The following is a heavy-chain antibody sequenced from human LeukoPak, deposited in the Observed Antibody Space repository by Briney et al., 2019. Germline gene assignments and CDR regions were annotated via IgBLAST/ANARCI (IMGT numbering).Heavy chain of an antibody. CDR3: AGGPVAGTGIHDY. J-gene: IGHJ4*02. V-gene: IGHV3-23*01. D-gene: IGHD6-19*01. CDR2: ISGSGGST. Sequence: GGSLRLSCAASGFTFSSYAMSWVRQAPGKGLEWVSAISGSGGSTYYADSVKGRFTISRDNSKNTLYLQMNSLRAEDTAVYYCAGGPVAGTGIHDYWGQGTLVTVSS. CDR1: GFTFSSYA.